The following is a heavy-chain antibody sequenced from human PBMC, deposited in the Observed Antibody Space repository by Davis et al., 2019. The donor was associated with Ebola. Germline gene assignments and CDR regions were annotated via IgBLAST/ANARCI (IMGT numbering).Heavy chain of an antibody. D-gene: IGHD1-26*01. V-gene: IGHV4-34*01. Sequence: MPSETLSLTCAVYGGSFSGYYWSWIRQPPGKGLEWIGKINHSGSTNYNPSLKSRVTISVDTSKNQFSLKLSSVTAADTAVYYCASDYSGSLGDYWGQGTLVTVSS. CDR2: INHSGST. CDR1: GGSFSGYY. CDR3: ASDYSGSLGDY. J-gene: IGHJ4*02.